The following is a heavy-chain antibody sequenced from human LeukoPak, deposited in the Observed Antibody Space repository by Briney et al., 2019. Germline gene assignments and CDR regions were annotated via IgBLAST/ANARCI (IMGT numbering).Heavy chain of an antibody. V-gene: IGHV3-23*01. CDR2: ISGRGDST. CDR1: GFTFSSYA. CDR3: TKDGGRTIMVVAASHY. J-gene: IGHJ4*02. D-gene: IGHD2-15*01. Sequence: RGSLRLSCAASGFTFSSYAMSWVRQAPGKGLEWVSGISGRGDSTYYADSVKGRFTISRDNSKNTLYLQMNSLRAEDTAVYYCTKDGGRTIMVVAASHYWGQGTLVTVSS.